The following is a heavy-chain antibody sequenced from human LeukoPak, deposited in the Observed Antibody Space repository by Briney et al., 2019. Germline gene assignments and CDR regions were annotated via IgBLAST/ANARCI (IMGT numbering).Heavy chain of an antibody. CDR2: INPNSGVT. J-gene: IGHJ4*02. CDR3: ARALLLDS. D-gene: IGHD5-18*01. V-gene: IGHV1-2*02. Sequence: ASVKVSCKASGYTFTGYYMHWVRQAPGQGLEWMGWINPNSGVTNYAQNFQGRVTMTRDTSISTAFMELTSLRPDDTAVYYCARALLLDSWGQGTLVTVSS. CDR1: GYTFTGYY.